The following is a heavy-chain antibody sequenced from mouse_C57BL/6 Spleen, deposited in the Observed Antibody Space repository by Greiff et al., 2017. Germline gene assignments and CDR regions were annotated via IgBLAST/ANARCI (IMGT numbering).Heavy chain of an antibody. V-gene: IGHV5-4*01. D-gene: IGHD1-1*01. CDR2: ISDGGSYT. Sequence: EVQLVESGGGLVKPGGSLKLSCAASGFTFSSYAMSWVRQTPEKRLEWVATISDGGSYTYYPDNVQGRFTLSRDNAKNNLYLQRSHLKSEDTAMDYCARASTLTTVVATDYAMDYWGQGTSVTVSS. CDR1: GFTFSSYA. CDR3: ARASTLTTVVATDYAMDY. J-gene: IGHJ4*01.